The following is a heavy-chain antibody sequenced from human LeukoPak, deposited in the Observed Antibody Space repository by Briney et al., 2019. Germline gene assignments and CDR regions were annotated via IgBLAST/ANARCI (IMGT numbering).Heavy chain of an antibody. Sequence: SETLSLTCSVSGGSSSSSSYYWAWIRQPPGKGLEWIGSIYYSGSTYYNPSLKSRVTISVDTSKNQFSLKLSSVSAADTAVYYCARGLAATGTVPDYWGQGTLVTVSS. CDR3: ARGLAATGTVPDY. D-gene: IGHD6-13*01. CDR1: GGSSSSSSYY. V-gene: IGHV4-39*07. CDR2: IYYSGST. J-gene: IGHJ4*02.